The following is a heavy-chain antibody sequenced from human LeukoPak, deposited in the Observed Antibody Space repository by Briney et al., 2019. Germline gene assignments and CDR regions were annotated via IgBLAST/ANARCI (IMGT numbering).Heavy chain of an antibody. J-gene: IGHJ4*02. CDR2: IIPIFGTA. Sequence: ASVKVSCKASGGTFSSYAISWVRPAPGQGLEWMGVIIPIFGTANYAQKFPGRVTITADEYTSTAYMELSSLRSEDTAVYYCERDGRVYYFDYWGQGTLVTVSS. D-gene: IGHD3-16*01. CDR1: GGTFSSYA. CDR3: ERDGRVYYFDY. V-gene: IGHV1-69*01.